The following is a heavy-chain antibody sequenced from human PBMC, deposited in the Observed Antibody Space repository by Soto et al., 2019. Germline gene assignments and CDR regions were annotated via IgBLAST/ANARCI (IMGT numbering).Heavy chain of an antibody. CDR2: IYYSGST. D-gene: IGHD2-2*02. CDR1: GGSISSGGYY. CDR3: ARAMAGYCSSTSCYINWFDP. J-gene: IGHJ5*02. Sequence: PSETLSLTCTVSGGSISSGGYYWSWIRQHPGKGLEWIGYIYYSGSTYYNPSLKSRVTISVDTSKNQFSLKLSSVTAADTAVYYCARAMAGYCSSTSCYINWFDPWGQGTLVTVPQ. V-gene: IGHV4-31*03.